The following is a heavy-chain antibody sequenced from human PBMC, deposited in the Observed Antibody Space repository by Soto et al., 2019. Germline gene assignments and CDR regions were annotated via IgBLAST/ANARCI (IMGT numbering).Heavy chain of an antibody. V-gene: IGHV1-2*02. D-gene: IGHD6-13*01. CDR3: ARDGLAAAGTGYYYYGMDV. J-gene: IGHJ6*02. CDR2: INPNSGGT. Sequence: ASVKVSCKASGYTFTGYYMHWVRQAPGQGLEWMGWINPNSGGTNYAQKFQGRVTMTRDTSISTAYMELSRLRSDDTAVYYCARDGLAAAGTGYYYYGMDVWGQGTTVTVSS. CDR1: GYTFTGYY.